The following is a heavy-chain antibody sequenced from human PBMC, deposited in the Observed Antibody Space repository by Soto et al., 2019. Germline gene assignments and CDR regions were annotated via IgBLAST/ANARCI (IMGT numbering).Heavy chain of an antibody. CDR3: ARRGPDSGWGGAFDI. CDR2: IYPGDSDI. D-gene: IGHD6-19*01. CDR1: GYSFTSYW. V-gene: IGHV5-51*01. J-gene: IGHJ3*02. Sequence: GESLKISCKGSGYSFTSYWIGWVRQMPGKGLEWMGIIYPGDSDIRYSPSFQGQVTISADKSISTAYLQWSSLRASDTAMYYCARRGPDSGWGGAFDIWGQGTLVTVSS.